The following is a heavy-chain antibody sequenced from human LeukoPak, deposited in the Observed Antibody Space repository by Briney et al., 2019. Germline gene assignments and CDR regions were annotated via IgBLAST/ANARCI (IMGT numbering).Heavy chain of an antibody. D-gene: IGHD5-12*01. CDR2: INPSGGTT. J-gene: IGHJ4*02. CDR3: GNSGYGGLDY. V-gene: IGHV1-46*03. CDR1: GYTFTSYY. Sequence: ASVKVSCKASGYTFTSYYMHWVRQAPGQGLEWRGIINPSGGTTTYAQKFQGRVTVTRDTSTSTVYMELSSLTSEDTAVYYCGNSGYGGLDYWGQGTLVTVSS.